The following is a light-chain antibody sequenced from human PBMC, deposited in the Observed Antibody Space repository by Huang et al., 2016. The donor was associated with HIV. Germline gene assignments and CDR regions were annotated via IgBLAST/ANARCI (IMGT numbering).Light chain of an antibody. J-gene: IGKJ3*01. V-gene: IGKV1-9*01. Sequence: IQLTQFPSSLSASVGDRVSITCRASQDINNNLAGYQQKPGKAPKLLIYATSTLQNGVPSRFSGRGSGTVFSLTINNLQPEDFATYYCQQFSDFFFGPGTRVDVK. CDR2: ATS. CDR3: QQFSDFF. CDR1: QDINNN.